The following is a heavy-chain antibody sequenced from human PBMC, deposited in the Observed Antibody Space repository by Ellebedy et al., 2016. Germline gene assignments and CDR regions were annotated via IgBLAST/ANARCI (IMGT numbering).Heavy chain of an antibody. Sequence: GESLKISCAASGFTFSSYGMHWVRQAPGKGLEWVAVISYDGSNKYYADSVKGRFTISRDNSKNTLYLQMNSLRAEDTAVYYCAKDTHDSSGYHDYWGQGTLVTVSS. CDR1: GFTFSSYG. V-gene: IGHV3-30*18. CDR2: ISYDGSNK. CDR3: AKDTHDSSGYHDY. D-gene: IGHD3-22*01. J-gene: IGHJ4*02.